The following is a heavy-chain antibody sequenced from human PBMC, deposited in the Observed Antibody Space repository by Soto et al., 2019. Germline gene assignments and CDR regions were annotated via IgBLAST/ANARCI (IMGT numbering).Heavy chain of an antibody. J-gene: IGHJ5*02. D-gene: IGHD1-26*01. Sequence: QVQLVQSGAEVKKPGSSVKGSCEASGGTFSSYAISWVRQAPGQGLEWMGGIIPIFGTANHAQKFQGRVTFSADEPKSRAYMELSSLRSEDTAVYYCARLDYRGSHRSRFDPWGQGTLVTVSS. CDR3: ARLDYRGSHRSRFDP. V-gene: IGHV1-69*01. CDR1: GGTFSSYA. CDR2: IIPIFGTA.